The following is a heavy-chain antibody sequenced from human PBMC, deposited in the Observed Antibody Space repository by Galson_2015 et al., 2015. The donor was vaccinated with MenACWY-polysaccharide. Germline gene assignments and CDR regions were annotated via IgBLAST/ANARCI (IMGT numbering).Heavy chain of an antibody. V-gene: IGHV1-46*01. CDR2: TNPRDGST. CDR1: GYIFTPFY. J-gene: IGHJ4*02. Sequence: SVKVSCKASGYIFTPFYIYWVRQAPGQGLEWMGVTNPRDGSTNYAQKFQGRVTMTSDTSTSTVYMELNSLRSEDTAVYYCAREAGNWGQGTLVTVSS. CDR3: AREAGN.